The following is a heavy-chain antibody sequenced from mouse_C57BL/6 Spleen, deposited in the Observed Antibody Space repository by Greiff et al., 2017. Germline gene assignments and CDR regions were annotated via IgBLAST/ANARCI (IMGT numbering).Heavy chain of an antibody. Sequence: QVQLQQSGPELVKPGASVKISCKASGYSFTSYYIHWVKQRPGQGLEWIGWIYPGSGNNKYNEKFKGKATLTADTSSSTAYMQLSSLTSEDSAVYYCARRGMEYPFDYWGQGTTLTVSS. CDR3: ARRGMEYPFDY. CDR2: IYPGSGNN. V-gene: IGHV1-66*01. D-gene: IGHD5-1*01. J-gene: IGHJ2*01. CDR1: GYSFTSYY.